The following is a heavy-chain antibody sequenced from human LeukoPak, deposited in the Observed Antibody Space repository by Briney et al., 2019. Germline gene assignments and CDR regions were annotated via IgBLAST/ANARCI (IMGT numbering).Heavy chain of an antibody. CDR2: INWNGGSP. J-gene: IGHJ4*02. CDR1: GFTFDDHG. CDR3: ARSRRYCTGTSCYGTLDF. V-gene: IGHV3-20*04. Sequence: RPGGSLRLSCAASGFTFDDHGMSWVRHVPGKGLEWVSGINWNGGSPGYADSVKGRFTISRDNAKNSLYLQMNSLRVEDTALYYCARSRRYCTGTSCYGTLDFWGQGTLVTVSS. D-gene: IGHD2-2*01.